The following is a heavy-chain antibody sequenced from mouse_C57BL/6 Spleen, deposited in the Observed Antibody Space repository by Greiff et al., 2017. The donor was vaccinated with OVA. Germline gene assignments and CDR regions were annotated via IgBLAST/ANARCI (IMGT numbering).Heavy chain of an antibody. D-gene: IGHD1-1*01. J-gene: IGHJ4*01. Sequence: EVKLMESGGGLVQPGGSLKLSCAASGFTFSDYGMAWVRQAPRKGPEWVAFISNLAYSIYYADTVTGRFTLSRENAKNTLYLEMSSLRSEDTAMYYCARHGYGSSLDYAMDYWGQGTSVTVSS. CDR2: ISNLAYSI. V-gene: IGHV5-15*01. CDR1: GFTFSDYG. CDR3: ARHGYGSSLDYAMDY.